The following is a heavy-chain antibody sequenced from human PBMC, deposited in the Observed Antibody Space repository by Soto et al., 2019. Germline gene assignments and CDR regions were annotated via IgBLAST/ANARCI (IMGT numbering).Heavy chain of an antibody. J-gene: IGHJ4*02. V-gene: IGHV3-9*01. D-gene: IGHD6-19*01. CDR2: ISGNSGSI. CDR3: AKGSVAGSRSDFDY. CDR1: GFTFDDYA. Sequence: GGSLRLSCAASGFTFDDYAMHWVRQAPGKGLEWVSGISGNSGSIDYADSVKGRFTISRDNAKNSLYLQMNSLRAEDTALYYCAKGSVAGSRSDFDYWGQGTLVTVSS.